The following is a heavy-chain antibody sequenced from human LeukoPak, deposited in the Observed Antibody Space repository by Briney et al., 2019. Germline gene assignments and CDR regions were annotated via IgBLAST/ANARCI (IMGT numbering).Heavy chain of an antibody. J-gene: IGHJ4*02. D-gene: IGHD3-10*01. CDR3: ARDFWAFGELFYFDY. CDR2: FDPEDGET. CDR1: GYTLTELS. Sequence: GASVKVSCKVSGYTLTELSMHWVRQAPGKGLEWMGGFDPEDGETIYAQKFQGRVTMTEDTSTDTAYMELSSLRSEDTAVYYCARDFWAFGELFYFDYWGQGTLVTVSS. V-gene: IGHV1-24*01.